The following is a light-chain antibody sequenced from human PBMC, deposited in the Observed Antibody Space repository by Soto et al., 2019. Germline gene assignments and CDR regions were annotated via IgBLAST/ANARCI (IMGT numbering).Light chain of an antibody. J-gene: IGKJ1*01. Sequence: EVAMRQSPATLSASPGEGATLSCRASQGIGDTLAWYQHKPGQAPRLLIYGATNRPNGVPDRFSGSGSGTDFTLDISRLEPEDFAVYYCQQYGTSTGTFGQGTKVDIK. CDR3: QQYGTSTGT. CDR2: GAT. V-gene: IGKV3-20*01. CDR1: QGIGDT.